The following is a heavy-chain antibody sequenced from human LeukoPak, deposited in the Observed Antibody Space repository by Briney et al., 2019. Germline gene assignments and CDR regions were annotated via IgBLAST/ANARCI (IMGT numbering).Heavy chain of an antibody. CDR3: VRERFHGSGAPKFDF. CDR2: INWNGGST. Sequence: TGGSLRLSCAASGFTFDDYGMSWVRQAPGKGLEWVSGINWNGGSTGYADSVKGRFTISRDNAKNSLYLQMNSLRVEDTAVYYCVRERFHGSGAPKFDFWGQGTLLTVSS. CDR1: GFTFDDYG. D-gene: IGHD3-10*01. J-gene: IGHJ4*02. V-gene: IGHV3-20*04.